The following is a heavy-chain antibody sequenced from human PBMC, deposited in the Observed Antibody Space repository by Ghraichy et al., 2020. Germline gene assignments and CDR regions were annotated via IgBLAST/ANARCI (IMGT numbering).Heavy chain of an antibody. CDR3: ASALLWIGQMGAFDI. J-gene: IGHJ3*02. CDR1: GFTVSSNY. V-gene: IGHV3-66*01. CDR2: IYSGGST. D-gene: IGHD3-10*01. Sequence: GGSLRLSCAASGFTVSSNYMSWVRQAPGKGLEWVSVIYSGGSTYYADSVKGRFTISRDNSKNTLYLQMNSLRAEDTAVYYCASALLWIGQMGAFDIWGQGTMVTVSS.